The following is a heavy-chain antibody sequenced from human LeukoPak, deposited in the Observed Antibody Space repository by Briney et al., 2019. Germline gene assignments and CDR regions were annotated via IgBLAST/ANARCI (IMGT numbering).Heavy chain of an antibody. Sequence: ASVKVSCKASGYTFTTYGVSWVRQAPGQGLEWMGWISTYNGHTKYAQKVQGRVTMTRDTSTSTAYMELRSLRSDDTAVYYCARDGHRRYHYDSSGREDAFDIWGQGTMVTVSS. CDR3: ARDGHRRYHYDSSGREDAFDI. CDR2: ISTYNGHT. CDR1: GYTFTTYG. D-gene: IGHD3-22*01. J-gene: IGHJ3*02. V-gene: IGHV1-18*01.